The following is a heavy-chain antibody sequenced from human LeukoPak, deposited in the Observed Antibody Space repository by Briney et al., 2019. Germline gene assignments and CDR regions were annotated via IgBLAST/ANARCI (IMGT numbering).Heavy chain of an antibody. CDR1: EFTFSSYA. V-gene: IGHV3-23*01. CDR2: ISGTGDDT. D-gene: IGHD3-10*01. Sequence: GGSLRLSCEGSEFTFSSYAMSWVRQAPGKGLEWLSSISGTGDDTYYADSVKGRFTISRDNSRNTLYLQINSLRAEDTAVYYCAREGRITLVRVIDYWGQGTLVTVSS. CDR3: AREGRITLVRVIDY. J-gene: IGHJ4*02.